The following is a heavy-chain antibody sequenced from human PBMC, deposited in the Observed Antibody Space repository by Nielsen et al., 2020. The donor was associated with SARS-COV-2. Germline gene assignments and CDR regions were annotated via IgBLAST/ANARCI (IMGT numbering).Heavy chain of an antibody. CDR1: GFTFRNYA. V-gene: IGHV3-30*04. CDR2: ISYSGNNK. CDR3: ATSKWLAPQHGMDV. J-gene: IGHJ6*02. Sequence: GESLKISCAASGFTFRNYAFHWVRQTPGKGLEWVAIISYSGNNKYADSVKGRFTISRDNAKNSLYLQMNSLRAEDTALYHCATSKWLAPQHGMDVWGQGTTVTVSS. D-gene: IGHD6-19*01.